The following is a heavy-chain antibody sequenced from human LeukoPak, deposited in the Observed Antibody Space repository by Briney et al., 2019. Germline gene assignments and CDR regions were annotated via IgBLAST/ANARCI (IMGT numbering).Heavy chain of an antibody. CDR3: ASQKGVVGVDY. CDR2: IIPIFGTA. J-gene: IGHJ4*02. CDR1: GGTFSSYA. D-gene: IGHD1-26*01. Sequence: ASVKVSCKASGGTFSSYAISWVRQAPGQGLEWMGRIIPIFGTANYAQKFQGRVTITTDESTSTAYMELISLRSEDTAVYYCASQKGVVGVDYWGQGTLVTVSS. V-gene: IGHV1-69*05.